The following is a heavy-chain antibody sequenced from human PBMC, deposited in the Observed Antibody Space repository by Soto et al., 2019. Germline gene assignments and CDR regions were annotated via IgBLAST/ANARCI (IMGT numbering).Heavy chain of an antibody. V-gene: IGHV2-5*02. D-gene: IGHD2-15*01. J-gene: IGHJ3*01. CDR1: GFSLRTTGVG. Sequence: QITLKESGPTLVKPTQTLTLTCTFSGFSLRTTGVGVGWIRQPPGKALEWLALIYWDDDKRYSPSMESRLTISKVISKNLVVFKLINMDYVDTATYFCAQLYSNDAFGVWGQGTAVTVSS. CDR3: AQLYSNDAFGV. CDR2: IYWDDDK.